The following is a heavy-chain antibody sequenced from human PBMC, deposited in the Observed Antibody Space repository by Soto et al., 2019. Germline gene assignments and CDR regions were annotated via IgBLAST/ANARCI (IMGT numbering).Heavy chain of an antibody. CDR1: GFTVSSNY. V-gene: IGHV3-53*02. CDR3: AGGLRFLEWLSLDY. Sequence: EVQLVETGGGLIQPGGSLRLSCAASGFTVSSNYMSWVRQAPGKGLEWVSVIYSGGSTYYADSVKGRFTISRDNSKNTLYLQMNSLRAEDTAVYYCAGGLRFLEWLSLDYWGQGTWSPSPQ. CDR2: IYSGGST. D-gene: IGHD3-3*01. J-gene: IGHJ4*02.